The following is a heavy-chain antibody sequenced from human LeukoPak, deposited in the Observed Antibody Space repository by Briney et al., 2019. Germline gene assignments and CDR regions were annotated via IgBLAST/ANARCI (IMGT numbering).Heavy chain of an antibody. CDR1: GFTFSSYA. D-gene: IGHD3-16*01. V-gene: IGHV3-23*01. J-gene: IGHJ4*02. CDR2: IGGSGGT. CDR3: AKESESYAKPFDY. Sequence: GGSLRLSCAASGFTFSSYAMNWVRQAPGKGLEWVSAIGGSGGTYHADSVKGRVTISRDISKNTLYLQMNSLRAEDTAVYYCAKESESYAKPFDYWGQGTLVSVSS.